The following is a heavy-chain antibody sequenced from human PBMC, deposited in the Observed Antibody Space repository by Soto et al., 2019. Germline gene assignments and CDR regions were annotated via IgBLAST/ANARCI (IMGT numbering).Heavy chain of an antibody. V-gene: IGHV3-23*01. CDR1: GFTFSNYA. CDR2: ITNSGRST. CDR3: AKRGAYNSGWVGDIDY. J-gene: IGHJ4*02. Sequence: GGSLRLSCAASGFTFSNYAMSWVRQAPGKGREWVSSITNSGRSTYYADSVKGRFTISRDNSKNTLYLQMNSLRADDTAVYYCAKRGAYNSGWVGDIDYWGQGNLVTVSS. D-gene: IGHD6-19*01.